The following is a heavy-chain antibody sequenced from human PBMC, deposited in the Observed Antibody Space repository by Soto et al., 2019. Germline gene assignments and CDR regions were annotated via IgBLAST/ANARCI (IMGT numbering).Heavy chain of an antibody. J-gene: IGHJ4*02. CDR1: GGTFSSDS. D-gene: IGHD2-15*01. CDR3: ARSGGLDRDFNY. Sequence: QVQLVQSGAEVKKPGSSVKVSCKASGGTFSSDSFSWVRQAPGQGLEWMGGIIPMFDTPIYAQKFQDRVTITADESTSTAYVQLSSLRSGDTPVYYCARSGGLDRDFNYWGQGSLVTVSS. CDR2: IIPMFDTP. V-gene: IGHV1-69*12.